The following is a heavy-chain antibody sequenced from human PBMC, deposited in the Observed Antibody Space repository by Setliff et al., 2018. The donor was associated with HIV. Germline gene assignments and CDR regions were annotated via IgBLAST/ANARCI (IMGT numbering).Heavy chain of an antibody. CDR3: ARENYYVTEY. Sequence: PGGSLRLSCAASGFTFSSHAMSWVRQAPGKGLEWVSLISDNGGSTYYAHSMKGRFTISRDNSKNTLYLQMNSLTAEDTAVYYCARENYYVTEYWGQGTLVTVSS. D-gene: IGHD3-10*02. CDR1: GFTFSSHA. V-gene: IGHV3-23*01. CDR2: ISDNGGST. J-gene: IGHJ4*02.